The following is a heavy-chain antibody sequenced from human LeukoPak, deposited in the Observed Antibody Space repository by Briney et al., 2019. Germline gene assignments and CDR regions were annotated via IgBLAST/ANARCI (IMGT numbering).Heavy chain of an antibody. D-gene: IGHD5-12*01. CDR3: ERDVEGGYPYYYYGLEV. Sequence: GRSLRLSCAASVFTFNNYGMHWVRQAPGKGLEWVAVIWYDGSNKQYADSVKGRFTISRDKSKNTLYLQMNSLRAEDTAVYYCERDVEGGYPYYYYGLEVWGQGTTVTVSS. V-gene: IGHV3-33*01. CDR1: VFTFNNYG. J-gene: IGHJ6*02. CDR2: IWYDGSNK.